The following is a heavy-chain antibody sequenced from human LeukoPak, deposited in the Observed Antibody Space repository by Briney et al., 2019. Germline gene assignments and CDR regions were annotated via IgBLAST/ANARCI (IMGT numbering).Heavy chain of an antibody. D-gene: IGHD2/OR15-2a*01. J-gene: IGHJ4*02. V-gene: IGHV3-74*01. CDR3: VSFYETY. Sequence: GGSLRLSCAASGNYWMHWFRQVPGKGLVWVSHINSDGSWTSYADSVKGRFTISKDNAKNTVYLQMNSLRAEDTAVYYCVSFYETYWGRGTLVTVS. CDR1: GNYW. CDR2: INSDGSWT.